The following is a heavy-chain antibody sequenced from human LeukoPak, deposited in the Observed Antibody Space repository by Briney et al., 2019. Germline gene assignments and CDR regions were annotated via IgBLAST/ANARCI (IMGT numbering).Heavy chain of an antibody. D-gene: IGHD5-12*01. J-gene: IGHJ4*02. CDR3: AKGHSGYDYSGLRY. Sequence: GGSLRLSCAASGFTFDDYAMHWVRQAPGKGLESVSLISGDGGSTYYADSVKGRFTISRDNSKNSLYLQMNSLRTEDTALYYCAKGHSGYDYSGLRYWGQGTLVTVSS. CDR1: GFTFDDYA. CDR2: ISGDGGST. V-gene: IGHV3-43*02.